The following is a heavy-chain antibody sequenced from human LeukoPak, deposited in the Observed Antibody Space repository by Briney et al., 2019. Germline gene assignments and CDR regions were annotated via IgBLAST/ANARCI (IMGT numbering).Heavy chain of an antibody. V-gene: IGHV3-30*02. J-gene: IGHJ3*02. CDR3: ARDVEDIVVVPAEASAFDI. CDR2: IRYDGSNK. CDR1: GFTFSSYG. D-gene: IGHD2-2*01. Sequence: PGGSLRLSCAASGFTFSSYGMHWVRQAPGKGLEWVAFIRYDGSNKYYADSVKGRFTISRDNSKNTLYLQMNSLRAEDTAVYYCARDVEDIVVVPAEASAFDIWGQGTMVTVSS.